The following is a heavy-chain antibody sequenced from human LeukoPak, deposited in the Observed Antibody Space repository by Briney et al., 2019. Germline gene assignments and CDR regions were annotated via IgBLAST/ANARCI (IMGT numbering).Heavy chain of an antibody. CDR2: ISSSTTYI. J-gene: IGHJ4*02. CDR1: GFSFSRYS. Sequence: PGGSLRLSCAASGFSFSRYSLSWVRQAPGKGLEWISLISSSTTYIYYADSVKGRFTISRDNAKNSVFLQMTSLRAEDTAVYYCADGAAAMSPLDYWGQGTLVTVSS. D-gene: IGHD2-2*01. V-gene: IGHV3-21*04. CDR3: ADGAAAMSPLDY.